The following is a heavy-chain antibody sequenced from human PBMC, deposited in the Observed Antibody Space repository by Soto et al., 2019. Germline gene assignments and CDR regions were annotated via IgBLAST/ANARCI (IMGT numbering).Heavy chain of an antibody. CDR1: GFMFSGYG. D-gene: IGHD3-3*01. Sequence: QVQLVESGGGVVQPGDSLRLSCAASGFMFSGYGMHWIRQAPGKGLEWVAVISHDGSEKYYGDSVKGRCTVSRDNSNNTLFLQIDSLRAEDTAVYYCANLVGGVKAFGAPGDWLDPWGQGTLVTVSS. CDR3: ANLVGGVKAFGAPGDWLDP. J-gene: IGHJ5*02. CDR2: ISHDGSEK. V-gene: IGHV3-30*18.